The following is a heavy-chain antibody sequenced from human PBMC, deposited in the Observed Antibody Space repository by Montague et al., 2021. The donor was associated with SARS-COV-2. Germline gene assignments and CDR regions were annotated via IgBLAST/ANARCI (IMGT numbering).Heavy chain of an antibody. CDR3: ARIRDYDILTGPSSGFDY. D-gene: IGHD3-9*01. Sequence: PALVKPTKTLTLTCTFSGFSLSTSGMCVSWIRQPPGKALEWLALIDWDDDKYYSTSLKTRLTISKDTSKNQVVLTMTNMDPVDTATYYCARIRDYDILTGPSSGFDYWGQGTLVTVSS. CDR1: GFSLSTSGMC. J-gene: IGHJ4*02. CDR2: IDWDDDK. V-gene: IGHV2-70*01.